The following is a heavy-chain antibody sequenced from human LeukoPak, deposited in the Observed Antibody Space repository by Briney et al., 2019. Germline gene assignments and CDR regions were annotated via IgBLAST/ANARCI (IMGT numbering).Heavy chain of an antibody. CDR2: IYHSWRT. CDR3: ARENIVVDY. J-gene: IGHJ4*02. CDR1: GGSISNHY. Sequence: SETLSLTCTVSGGSISNHYWNWIRQPPGKGLEWIGHIYHSWRTNYNPSLKSRVTVSVDTSKNQFSLKLSSVTAADTAVYYCARENIVVDYWGPGTLVTVSS. V-gene: IGHV4-59*11. D-gene: IGHD2/OR15-2a*01.